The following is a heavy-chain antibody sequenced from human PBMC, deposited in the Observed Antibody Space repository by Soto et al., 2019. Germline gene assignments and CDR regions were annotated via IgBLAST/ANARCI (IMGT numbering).Heavy chain of an antibody. V-gene: IGHV4-39*01. CDR2: IYYSGST. CDR3: ATENYYGSGSNF. J-gene: IGHJ4*02. Sequence: SETLSLTCTVSGGSISSSSYYWGWIRQPPGKGLEWIGSIYYSGSTYCNPSLKSRVTISVDTSKNQFCLKLSSATAADTAVYYCATENYYGSGSNFWGQGTLVTVSS. D-gene: IGHD3-10*01. CDR1: GGSISSSSYY.